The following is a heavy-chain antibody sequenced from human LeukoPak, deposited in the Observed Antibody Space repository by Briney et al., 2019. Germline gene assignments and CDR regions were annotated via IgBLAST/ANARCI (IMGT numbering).Heavy chain of an antibody. CDR2: ISAYNGNT. V-gene: IGHV1-18*01. J-gene: IGHJ4*02. CDR3: ARDFEWMSAHFDY. D-gene: IGHD2-15*01. Sequence: ASVTVSCKASGYTFTSYGISWLRQAPGQGLEWMGWISAYNGNTNYAQKLQGRVTMTTDTSTSTGYMELRSLRSDDTAVYYCARDFEWMSAHFDYWGQGTLVTVSS. CDR1: GYTFTSYG.